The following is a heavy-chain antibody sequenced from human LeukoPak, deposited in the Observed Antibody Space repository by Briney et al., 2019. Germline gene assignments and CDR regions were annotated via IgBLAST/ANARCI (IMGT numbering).Heavy chain of an antibody. Sequence: GGSLRLSCAASGFTFSTYAMYWVRQAPGKGLEWVAIISYDGSNKYYADSVKGRFTISRDNSKNTVYLQMNSLRAEDTAVYYCANGYSSGWYPPDYWGQGTLVTVSS. D-gene: IGHD6-19*01. V-gene: IGHV3-30*18. J-gene: IGHJ4*02. CDR1: GFTFSTYA. CDR3: ANGYSSGWYPPDY. CDR2: ISYDGSNK.